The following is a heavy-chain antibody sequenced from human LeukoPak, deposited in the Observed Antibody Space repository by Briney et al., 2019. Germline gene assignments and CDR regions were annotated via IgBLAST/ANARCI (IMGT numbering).Heavy chain of an antibody. CDR3: ARDGDLVLQWLVILPPSCFDY. J-gene: IGHJ4*02. Sequence: ASVKVSCKASGYTFTGYYMHWVRQAPGQGLEWMGWINPNSGGTNYAQKFQGRVTMTRDTSISAAYMELSRLRSDDTAVYYCARDGDLVLQWLVILPPSCFDYWGQGTLVTVSS. V-gene: IGHV1-2*02. D-gene: IGHD6-19*01. CDR1: GYTFTGYY. CDR2: INPNSGGT.